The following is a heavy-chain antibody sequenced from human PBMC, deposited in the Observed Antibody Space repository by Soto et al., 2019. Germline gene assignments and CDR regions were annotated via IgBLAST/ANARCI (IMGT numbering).Heavy chain of an antibody. D-gene: IGHD5-12*01. J-gene: IGHJ4*02. V-gene: IGHV4-30-2*01. CDR3: ASYRWLHPGLHS. Sequence: SETLSLTCAVSGGSISSGDYSWTWIRQPPGKGLEWIGYIYHSGSTYYNPSLKSRVTISVDRSKNQFSLRLSSVTAADTAVYYCASYRWLHPGLHSWGTGPLATVSS. CDR1: GGSISSGDYS. CDR2: IYHSGST.